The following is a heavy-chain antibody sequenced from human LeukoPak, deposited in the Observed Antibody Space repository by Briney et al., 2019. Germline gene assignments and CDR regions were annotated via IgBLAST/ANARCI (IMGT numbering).Heavy chain of an antibody. D-gene: IGHD1-26*01. CDR1: AGRPSTSGTG. V-gene: IGHV6-1*01. J-gene: IGHJ3*02. Sequence: SQTLSLTCALSAGRPSTSGTGWNWIRQSPSRGLEWLGRTYYMSRWSNEYAVSLKSRITVNADTSKNQFSLQVNSVTPEDTALSYCARGRYSGFDIWGKGTTVTVSS. CDR3: ARGRYSGFDI. CDR2: TYYMSRWSN.